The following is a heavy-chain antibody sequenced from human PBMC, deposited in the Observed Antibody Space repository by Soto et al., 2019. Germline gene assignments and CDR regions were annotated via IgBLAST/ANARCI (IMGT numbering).Heavy chain of an antibody. CDR3: AKSSPAAYLRNDAFDL. V-gene: IGHV3-23*01. J-gene: IGHJ3*01. CDR1: GFAFTYA. CDR2: ISGSGVAT. D-gene: IGHD2-2*01. Sequence: EVQLLESGGGLVQPGGSLRLSCAASGFAFTYAMNWVRQAPGKGLEWVSSISGSGVATYHADSVKGRFTVSSDNSKNTLHLQPNSPGADDTAVYYCAKSSPAAYLRNDAFDLWGQGTLVTVSS.